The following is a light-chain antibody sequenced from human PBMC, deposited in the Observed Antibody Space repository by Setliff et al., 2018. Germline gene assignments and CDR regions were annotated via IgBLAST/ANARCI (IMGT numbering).Light chain of an antibody. V-gene: IGLV1-44*01. Sequence: QSVLTQPPSASGTPGQRITISCSGGTSNIGSSPVNWYQQLPGTAPKLLTYSNNQRPSGVPDRFSGSKSGTSASLAVSGLQSEDEADFYCEAWDDSLNGYVFGSGTKVTVL. CDR1: TSNIGSSP. CDR3: EAWDDSLNGYV. J-gene: IGLJ1*01. CDR2: SNN.